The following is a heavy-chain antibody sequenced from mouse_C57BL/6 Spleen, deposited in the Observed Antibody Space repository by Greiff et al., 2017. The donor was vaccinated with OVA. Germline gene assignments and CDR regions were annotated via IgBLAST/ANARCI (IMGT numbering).Heavy chain of an antibody. Sequence: QVQLQQSGAELVMPGASVKLSCKASGYTFTSYWMHWVKQRPGQGLEWIGEIDPSDSYTNYNQKFKGKSTLTVDKSSSTAYMQLSSLTSEDSAVYYCARWGVYWYFDVWGTGTTVTVSS. CDR1: GYTFTSYW. CDR2: IDPSDSYT. J-gene: IGHJ1*03. V-gene: IGHV1-69*01. CDR3: ARWGVYWYFDV.